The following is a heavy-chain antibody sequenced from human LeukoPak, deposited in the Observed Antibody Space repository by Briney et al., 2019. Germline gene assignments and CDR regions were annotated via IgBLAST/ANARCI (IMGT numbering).Heavy chain of an antibody. CDR2: IKHDGSEQ. J-gene: IGHJ6*02. V-gene: IGHV3-7*05. CDR3: ARGHYGLEV. CDR1: GFSMYS. Sequence: GRSLRLSFAASGFSMYSLNWVRQAPGEGLEWVASIKHDGSEQYYVDSVKGRLTISRDNARNSLNLQMDSLRAEDTAVYYCARGHYGLEVWGQGTTVTVSS.